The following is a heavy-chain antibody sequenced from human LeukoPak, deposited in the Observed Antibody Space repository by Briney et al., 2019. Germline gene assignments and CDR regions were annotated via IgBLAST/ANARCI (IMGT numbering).Heavy chain of an antibody. J-gene: IGHJ4*02. Sequence: GGSLRLSCAASGFTFSSYAMSWVRQAPGKGLEWVSAISGSGGSTYYADSVKGRFTISRDNAKNSLYLQLNSLRAEDTALYYCARDNPPDYWGQGTLVTVSS. V-gene: IGHV3-23*01. CDR3: ARDNPPDY. CDR1: GFTFSSYA. CDR2: ISGSGGST.